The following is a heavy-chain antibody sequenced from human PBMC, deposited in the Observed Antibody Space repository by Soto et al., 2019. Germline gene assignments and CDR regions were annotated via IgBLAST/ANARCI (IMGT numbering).Heavy chain of an antibody. D-gene: IGHD1-26*01. J-gene: IGHJ6*03. CDR1: GFTVSSNY. CDR3: ARGGSSSYNYYYYMDV. V-gene: IGHV3-66*01. Sequence: PGGSLRLSCAASGFTVSSNYMSWVRQAPGKGLEWVSVIYSGGSTYYADSVKGRFTISRDNSKNTLYLQMNSLRAEDTAVYYCARGGSSSYNYYYYMDVWGKGTTVTVSS. CDR2: IYSGGST.